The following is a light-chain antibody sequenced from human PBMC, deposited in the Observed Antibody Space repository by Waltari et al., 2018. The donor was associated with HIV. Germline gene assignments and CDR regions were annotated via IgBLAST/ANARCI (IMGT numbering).Light chain of an antibody. V-gene: IGKV3-15*01. CDR1: QSVYNN. CDR2: GAS. Sequence: EIVMTQSPVSLSVSTGEGATLSCRASQSVYNNVAWYQQQSGQAPRLLIFGASTRASGVPLRFSGSGSGTEFTLTISSLRSEDFVVYYCQQYDRWPQTFGQGTKLEIK. J-gene: IGKJ2*01. CDR3: QQYDRWPQT.